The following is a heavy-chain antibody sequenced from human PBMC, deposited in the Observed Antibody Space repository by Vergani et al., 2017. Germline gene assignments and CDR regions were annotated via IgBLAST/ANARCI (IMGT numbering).Heavy chain of an antibody. J-gene: IGHJ4*02. CDR3: ARQSRDVFCTNGVCPLGY. V-gene: IGHV3-48*01. CDR1: GSTFSSYA. CDR2: ISRSSSTI. D-gene: IGHD2-8*01. Sequence: EVQLVESGGGLVQPGGSLRLSCAASGSTFSSYAMNWVRQAPGKGLEWVSYISRSSSTIYYADFVKGRFTISRDNAKNSLHLQMNNLRAEDTAVYYCARQSRDVFCTNGVCPLGYWGQGALVTVSS.